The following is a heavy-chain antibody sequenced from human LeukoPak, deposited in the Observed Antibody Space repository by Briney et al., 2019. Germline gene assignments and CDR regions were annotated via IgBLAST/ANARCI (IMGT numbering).Heavy chain of an antibody. J-gene: IGHJ4*02. CDR1: GFTFDDYD. CDR2: LKEDGSEK. D-gene: IGHD1-1*01. CDR3: VRARYLDH. V-gene: IGHV3-7*05. Sequence: PGGSLRLSCAASGFTFDDYDMNWVRQAPGKGLEWLAILKEDGSEKYYVDSVKGRFTISRDNAKNSLYLQIDSLRAEDTAVYYCVRARYLDHWGQGSLVTVSS.